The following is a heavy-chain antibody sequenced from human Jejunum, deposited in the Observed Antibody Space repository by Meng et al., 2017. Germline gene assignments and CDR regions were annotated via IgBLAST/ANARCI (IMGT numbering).Heavy chain of an antibody. J-gene: IGHJ5*02. CDR2: ITAGNGNT. D-gene: IGHD3-10*01. CDR1: GFTFVSYA. Sequence: QVLLVQSGDEVKKPGAVVTVSCKASGFTFVSYAIYWVRQAPGQGLEWMGWITAGNGNTKYSQKFQGRVTITRDASTSTAYMDLTSLRSEDTAVYYCAYGSGSYLNNRFDPWGQGTLVTVSS. V-gene: IGHV1-3*01. CDR3: AYGSGSYLNNRFDP.